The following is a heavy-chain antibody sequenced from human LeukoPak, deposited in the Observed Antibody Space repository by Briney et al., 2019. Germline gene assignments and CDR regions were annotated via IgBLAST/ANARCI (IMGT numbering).Heavy chain of an antibody. Sequence: GESLRLSCVASHFTFSHFGMHWVRQAPGKGLEWVAVIWNDGSSQYYADSVKGRFTISRDNSQNTVYLQMNSLRVEDTAVYYCAKDAQRGFDYSNSLEKWGQGTLVILSS. V-gene: IGHV3-33*06. CDR1: HFTFSHFG. D-gene: IGHD4-11*01. CDR2: IWNDGSSQ. CDR3: AKDAQRGFDYSNSLEK. J-gene: IGHJ4*02.